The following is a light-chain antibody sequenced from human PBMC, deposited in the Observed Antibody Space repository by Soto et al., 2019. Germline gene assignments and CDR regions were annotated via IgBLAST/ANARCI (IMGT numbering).Light chain of an antibody. J-gene: IGLJ1*01. Sequence: SALTQPRSVSGSPGQSVTISCTGTSSDVGGYNYVSWYLRHPGKAPKVMIYDVSKRPSGVPDRFSGSKSGNTASLTISGLQSEDEADYYCCSFAGNYIYVFGTGTKVTVL. CDR1: SSDVGGYNY. V-gene: IGLV2-11*01. CDR3: CSFAGNYIYV. CDR2: DVS.